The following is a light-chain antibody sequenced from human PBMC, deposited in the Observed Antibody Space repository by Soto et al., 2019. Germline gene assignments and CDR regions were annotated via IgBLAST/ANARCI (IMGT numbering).Light chain of an antibody. J-gene: IGKJ4*01. CDR2: AAS. V-gene: IGKV1-9*01. CDR3: QQLNTYPHT. Sequence: DIQVTQSPSFLSASVGDRVTITCRASQAISTYLAWYQQKPGKAPKLLIYAASILQSGVPSRFSGSGSGTEFTLKISSLQPEDFATYYGQQLNTYPHTFGGGTKVEIK. CDR1: QAISTY.